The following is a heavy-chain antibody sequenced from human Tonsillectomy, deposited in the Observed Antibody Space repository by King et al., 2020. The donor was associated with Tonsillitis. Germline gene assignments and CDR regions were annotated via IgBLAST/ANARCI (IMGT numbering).Heavy chain of an antibody. CDR3: ARDLYSMVRLVGY. D-gene: IGHD3-10*01. CDR2: NNWNGGST. Sequence: VQLVESGGGVVRPGGSLRLSCAASGFTFGDYGMSWVRQAPGKGLEWVSGNNWNGGSTGYEESVKGRFTISRDNAKNSLYLQMNSLRAEDTALYYCARDLYSMVRLVGYWGQGTLVTVSS. J-gene: IGHJ4*02. V-gene: IGHV3-20*04. CDR1: GFTFGDYG.